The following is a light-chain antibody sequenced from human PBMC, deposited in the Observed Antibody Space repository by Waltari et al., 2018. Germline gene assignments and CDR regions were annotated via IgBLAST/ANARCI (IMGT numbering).Light chain of an antibody. CDR2: RNK. J-gene: IGLJ2*01. CDR1: SSNIGSNY. CDR3: AAWDDSLSVL. V-gene: IGLV1-47*01. Sequence: QSVLTQPPSASGTPGQRVTISCSGSSSNIGSNYVYWYQQLPGTAPKLLIYRNKQRPSGVPDRFSGSKSGTSASLAISGLRSEDEADYYCAAWDDSLSVLFGGGTKLTVL.